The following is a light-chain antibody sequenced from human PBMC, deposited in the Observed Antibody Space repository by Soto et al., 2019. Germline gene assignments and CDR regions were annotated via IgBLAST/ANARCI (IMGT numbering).Light chain of an antibody. CDR2: DAS. CDR3: PHRTNRPCP. V-gene: IGKV3-11*01. CDR1: QSFSSY. Sequence: EIVVTHSPATLSLSPLEISTLSCMASQSFSSYLSLYQQKPGQAPRLLIYDASNRATGIPARFSGSGSGTDFTLTISSLEPEDFALYYCPHRTNRPCPSAQRTKADI. J-gene: IGKJ1*01.